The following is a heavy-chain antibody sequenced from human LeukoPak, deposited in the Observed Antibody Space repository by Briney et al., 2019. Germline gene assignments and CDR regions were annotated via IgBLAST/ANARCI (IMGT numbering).Heavy chain of an antibody. D-gene: IGHD3-10*01. V-gene: IGHV4-34*01. J-gene: IGHJ5*02. Sequence: SETLSLTCAVSGGSFIDYYWSWIRQPPGKGLEWIGEISHSGSTRYSPSLKSRVTISVDTSNNQFSLKLSSVTAADTAVYYCARGWQYYYGSGSYPSNWFDPWGQGTLVTVSS. CDR3: ARGWQYYYGSGSYPSNWFDP. CDR1: GGSFIDYY. CDR2: ISHSGST.